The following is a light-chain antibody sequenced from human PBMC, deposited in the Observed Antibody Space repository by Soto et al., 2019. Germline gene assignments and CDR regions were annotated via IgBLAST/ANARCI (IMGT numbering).Light chain of an antibody. CDR2: HVS. V-gene: IGLV2-11*01. J-gene: IGLJ1*01. CDR3: CSYAGSYTYG. Sequence: QSVLPRSRSVSGSPVQSVTISCPGTSSYSGVHNFVPWYQQHQGNAPRLIIYHVSPRPSGVPVRFSGSKSGDTASLTISGLQAEDEADYYCCSYAGSYTYGFGTGTRVTVL. CDR1: SSYSGVHNF.